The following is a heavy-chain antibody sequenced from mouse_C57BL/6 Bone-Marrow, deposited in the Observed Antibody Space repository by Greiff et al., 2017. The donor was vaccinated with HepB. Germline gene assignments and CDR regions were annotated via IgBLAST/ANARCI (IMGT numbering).Heavy chain of an antibody. CDR3: SRGNYGYPYYYAMDY. CDR1: GYSITSGYY. V-gene: IGHV3-6*01. CDR2: ISYDGSN. D-gene: IGHD2-2*01. Sequence: EVQLQESGPGLVKPSQSLSLTCSVTGYSITSGYYWTWIRQFPGNKLEWMGYISYDGSNNYNPYLKNRISITRDTSKNQFFLKLNSVTSEDTATYYCSRGNYGYPYYYAMDYWGQGTSVTVSS. J-gene: IGHJ4*01.